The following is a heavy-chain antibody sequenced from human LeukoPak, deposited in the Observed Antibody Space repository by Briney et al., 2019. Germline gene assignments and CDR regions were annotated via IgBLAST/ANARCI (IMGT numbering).Heavy chain of an antibody. CDR2: IKEDGSEK. CDR1: GFIFSNYG. CDR3: VRGCWPLDF. V-gene: IGHV3-7*01. J-gene: IGHJ4*02. Sequence: GGSLRFSCAASGFIFSNYGMSWVRQTPGKGLEWVATIKEDGSEKYYVDSVKGRFTISRDNAKNSLSLEMNRLRADDTAVYYCVRGCWPLDFWGQGTLVTVSS.